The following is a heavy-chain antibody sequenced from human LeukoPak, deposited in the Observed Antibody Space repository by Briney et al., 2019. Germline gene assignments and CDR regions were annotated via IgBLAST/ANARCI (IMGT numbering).Heavy chain of an antibody. D-gene: IGHD4-23*01. Sequence: GGSLRLSCAASGLTFSSHWMHWVRQAPGKGLVWVSRITNDGSSTTYADSVKGRFTISRDNAKNMLYLQVNSLRAEDTAVYYCARGPLVTNYYYYGMDVWGQGTTVTVSS. J-gene: IGHJ6*02. CDR3: ARGPLVTNYYYYGMDV. V-gene: IGHV3-74*01. CDR1: GLTFSSHW. CDR2: ITNDGSST.